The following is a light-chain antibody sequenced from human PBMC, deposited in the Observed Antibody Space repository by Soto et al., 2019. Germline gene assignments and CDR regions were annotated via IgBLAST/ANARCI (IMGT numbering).Light chain of an antibody. CDR1: QSVSTSS. CDR2: GAS. J-gene: IGKJ2*01. V-gene: IGKV3-20*01. CDR3: QQYGSSPYT. Sequence: EIVLTQSPGTLSLSPGERATLSCRASQSVSTSSVAWYQQKPGQAPRLLIYGASNRATGLPDRVSASGSGADFTLSISRLEPEDFAMYYCQQYGSSPYTFGQGTKLAIK.